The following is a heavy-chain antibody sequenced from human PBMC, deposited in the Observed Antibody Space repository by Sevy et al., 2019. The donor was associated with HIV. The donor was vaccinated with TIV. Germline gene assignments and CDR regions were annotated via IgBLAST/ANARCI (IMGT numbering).Heavy chain of an antibody. D-gene: IGHD2-15*01. CDR2: ISGSGGST. Sequence: GGSLRLSCAASGFTFSSYAMSWVRQAPGKGLEWVSAISGSGGSTYYADSVKGRFTISRDNSKNRLYLQMNSLRAEDTAVYYCAKIRFEIYCSGGSCYYFDYWGQGTLVTVSS. CDR1: GFTFSSYA. V-gene: IGHV3-23*01. J-gene: IGHJ4*02. CDR3: AKIRFEIYCSGGSCYYFDY.